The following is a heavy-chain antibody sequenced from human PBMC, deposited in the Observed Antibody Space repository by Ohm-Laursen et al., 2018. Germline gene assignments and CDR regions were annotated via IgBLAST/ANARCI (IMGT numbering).Heavy chain of an antibody. D-gene: IGHD3-10*01. CDR3: TRDRGNYGRPPDGMDV. Sequence: SDTLSLTCTVSGGSISSYYWSWIRQPAGKGLEYIGRIYSSGSTNYHPSLKSRVTMSVDTSKNQFSMRLTSVTAADTAVYFCTRDRGNYGRPPDGMDVWGQGTTVTVFS. CDR1: GGSISSYY. CDR2: IYSSGST. J-gene: IGHJ6*02. V-gene: IGHV4-4*07.